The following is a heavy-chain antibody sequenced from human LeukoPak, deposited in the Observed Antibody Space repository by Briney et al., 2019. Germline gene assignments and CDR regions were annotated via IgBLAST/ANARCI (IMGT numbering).Heavy chain of an antibody. Sequence: ASVKVSCKASGYTFTSYYMHWVRQAPGQGLEWMGIINPSGGSTSYAQKFQGRVTMTRDMSTSTVYMELSSLRSEDTAVYYCAREGAIVGAYNWFDPWGQGTLVTVPS. CDR3: AREGAIVGAYNWFDP. V-gene: IGHV1-46*01. J-gene: IGHJ5*02. D-gene: IGHD1-26*01. CDR1: GYTFTSYY. CDR2: INPSGGST.